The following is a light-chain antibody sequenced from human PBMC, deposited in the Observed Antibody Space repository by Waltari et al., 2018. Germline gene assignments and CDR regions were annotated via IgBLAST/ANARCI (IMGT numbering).Light chain of an antibody. CDR1: QSVLYSSNNKKY. CDR2: WAS. J-gene: IGKJ1*01. Sequence: DIVMTQSPDSLAVSLGERATINCKSRQSVLYSSNNKKYLAWYQQKPGQPPKLLICWASIRESGVPDRFSGSGSGTDFTLTISSLQAEDVAVYYCQQYYSTPPTFGQGTKVEIK. V-gene: IGKV4-1*01. CDR3: QQYYSTPPT.